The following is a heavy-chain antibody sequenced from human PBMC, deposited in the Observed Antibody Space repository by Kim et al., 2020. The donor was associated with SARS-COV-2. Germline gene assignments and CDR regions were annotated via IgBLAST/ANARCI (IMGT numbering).Heavy chain of an antibody. V-gene: IGHV6-1*01. CDR2: TYYRSEWYH. D-gene: IGHD3-10*01. J-gene: IGHJ3*02. CDR3: ARSTDRRRGVTITDTFDM. Sequence: SQTLSLSCVISGDSVSSSSAAWNWIRQSPSRGLEWLGRTYYRSEWYHDYSVSVKSRITINPDTSKNQFSLQLNSVTAEDTAMYYCARSTDRRRGVTITDTFDMWGQGTMVTVSS. CDR1: GDSVSSSSAA.